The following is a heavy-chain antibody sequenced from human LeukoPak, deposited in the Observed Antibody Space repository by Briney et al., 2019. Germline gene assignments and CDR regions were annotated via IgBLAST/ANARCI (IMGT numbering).Heavy chain of an antibody. Sequence: SETLSLTCAVSGYSINTINSASYWAWIRQPPGKGLEWIGNIYHSVSTYYNPSLKSRVTISVDTSKNQFSLKLNSVTAADTAVYYCASLYSSSSFDFWGQGTLVTVSS. V-gene: IGHV4-38-2*01. CDR3: ASLYSSSSFDF. CDR1: GYSINTINSASY. D-gene: IGHD6-6*01. J-gene: IGHJ4*02. CDR2: IYHSVST.